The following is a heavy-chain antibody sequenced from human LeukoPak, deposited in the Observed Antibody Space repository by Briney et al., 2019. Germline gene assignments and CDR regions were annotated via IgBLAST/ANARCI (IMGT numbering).Heavy chain of an antibody. J-gene: IGHJ4*02. V-gene: IGHV3-7*01. Sequence: PGGSLRLSCAASGFTFSSYWMSWVRQAPGKGLEWVANINQDGSDQYYVDSVKGRFTISRDNAKKSLYLQMNSLRGEDTAVYYCARDGAGGVSAGTDYWGQGTLVTVSS. CDR3: ARDGAGGVSAGTDY. D-gene: IGHD6-13*01. CDR2: INQDGSDQ. CDR1: GFTFSSYW.